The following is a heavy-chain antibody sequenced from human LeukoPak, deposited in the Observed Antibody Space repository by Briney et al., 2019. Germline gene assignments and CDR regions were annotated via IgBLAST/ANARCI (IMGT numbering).Heavy chain of an antibody. V-gene: IGHV3-15*01. Sequence: GGSLRLFCEASGFTFSSYWMSWVRQAPGKGLEWLGQIKKKSDGATTAYAAPVKGRFTISRDDSKNTLFLQMNSLKTEDTALYYCTWSGLKIESWGQGTLVTVSS. CDR1: GFTFSSYW. CDR2: IKKKSDGATT. J-gene: IGHJ4*02. D-gene: IGHD3-3*01. CDR3: TWSGLKIES.